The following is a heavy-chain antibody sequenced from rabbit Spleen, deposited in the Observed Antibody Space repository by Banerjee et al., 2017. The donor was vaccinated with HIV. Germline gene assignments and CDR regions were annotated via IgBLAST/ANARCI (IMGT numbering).Heavy chain of an antibody. CDR2: INAFTGKA. J-gene: IGHJ6*01. V-gene: IGHV1S45*01. CDR1: GFSFSNKAV. CDR3: ARDSGSSFSSYGMDL. Sequence: QEQLVESGGGLVKPEGSLKLSCTASGFSFSNKAVMCWVRQAPGKGLEWIACINAFTGKAVYATWAKGRFTFSKTSSTTVTLQVTSLTAAGTATYFCARDSGSSFSSYGMDLWGPGTLVTVS. D-gene: IGHD8-1*01.